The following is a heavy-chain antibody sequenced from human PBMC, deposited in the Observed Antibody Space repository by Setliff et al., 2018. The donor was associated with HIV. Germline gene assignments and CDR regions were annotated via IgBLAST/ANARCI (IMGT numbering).Heavy chain of an antibody. CDR3: AKSASWDLRGWLH. V-gene: IGHV3-7*01. D-gene: IGHD6-19*01. CDR2: INQDESEK. CDR1: GFIFRNYW. Sequence: GGSLRLSCAVSGFIFRNYWMTWVRQAPGRGLEWVASINQDESEKYYVDSVKGRFTISRDNAQNSLYLQMNSLGAEDTAVYYCAKSASWDLRGWLHWGQGTLVTVSS. J-gene: IGHJ4*02.